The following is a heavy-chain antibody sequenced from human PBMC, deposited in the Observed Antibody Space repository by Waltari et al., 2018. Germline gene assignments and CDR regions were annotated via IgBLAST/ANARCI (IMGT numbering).Heavy chain of an antibody. CDR1: GFTLSRFW. Sequence: EVELVQSGGGLVQPGGSLRLSCAASGFTLSRFWMQWVRQVPGKGLVWVSRISNDGRTTDYTDAVKGRFTISRDNAKDTLYLQMNSLRAEDTAVYYCARDSSHLPAAFDNWGQGTLVTVSS. D-gene: IGHD2-2*01. CDR3: ARDSSHLPAAFDN. J-gene: IGHJ4*02. CDR2: ISNDGRTT. V-gene: IGHV3-74*01.